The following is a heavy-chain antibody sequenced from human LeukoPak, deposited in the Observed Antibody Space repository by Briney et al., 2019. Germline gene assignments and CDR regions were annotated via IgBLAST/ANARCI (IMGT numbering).Heavy chain of an antibody. D-gene: IGHD4/OR15-4a*01. J-gene: IGHJ4*02. CDR2: ISVNGDRT. CDR3: AKVPQPDYYFDY. CDR1: GFTFSTYD. Sequence: GASLRPSCAASGFTFSTYDMSWVRKAPGNVLEWVSSISVNGDRTIYADTVRGRPTISRDNSKNTLYLQMSCLRADDTAVYYCAKVPQPDYYFDYWGQGSLVTVSS. V-gene: IGHV3-23*01.